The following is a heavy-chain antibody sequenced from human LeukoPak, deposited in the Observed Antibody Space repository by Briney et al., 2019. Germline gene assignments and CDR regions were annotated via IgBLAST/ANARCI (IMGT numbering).Heavy chain of an antibody. D-gene: IGHD3-22*01. CDR1: GFTFDDHG. CDR3: AGDIYYDSSAEDY. CDR2: INWNGGST. V-gene: IGHV3-20*04. Sequence: GGSLRLSCAASGFTFDDHGMSWVRQAPGKGLEWVSGINWNGGSTGYADSVKGRFTISRDNAKNSLYLQMNSLRAEDTALYYCAGDIYYDSSAEDYWGQGTLVTVSS. J-gene: IGHJ4*02.